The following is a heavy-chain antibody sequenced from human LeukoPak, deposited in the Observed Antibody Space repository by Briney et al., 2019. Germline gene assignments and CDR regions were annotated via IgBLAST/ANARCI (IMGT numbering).Heavy chain of an antibody. CDR1: GGSFSGYY. V-gene: IGHV4-34*01. CDR3: ARASWELPNWCDP. D-gene: IGHD1-26*01. CDR2: INHSGST. Sequence: SEALSLTCAVYGGSFSGYYWSWIRQPPGKGLEWIGEINHSGSTNYNPSLKSRVTISVDTSKNQFSLKLSSVTAADTAVYYCARASWELPNWCDPWGQGTLVTVSS. J-gene: IGHJ5*02.